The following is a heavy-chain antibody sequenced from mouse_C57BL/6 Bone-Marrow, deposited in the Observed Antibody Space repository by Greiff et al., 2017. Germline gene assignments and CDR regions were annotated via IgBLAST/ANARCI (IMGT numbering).Heavy chain of an antibody. CDR1: GYAFSSSW. CDR2: IYPGDGDT. Sequence: QVQLQQPGAELVRPGSSVKLSCKASGYAFSSSWMNWVKQRPGKGLEWIGRIYPGDGDTNYNGKFKGKATLTADKSSSTAYMQLSSLTSEDSAVYFCASLELRAYWGQGTLVTVSA. V-gene: IGHV1-82*01. CDR3: ASLELRAY. D-gene: IGHD1-1*01. J-gene: IGHJ3*01.